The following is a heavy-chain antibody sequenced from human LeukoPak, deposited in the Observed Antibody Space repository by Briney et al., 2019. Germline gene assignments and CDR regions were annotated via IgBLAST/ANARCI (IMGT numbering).Heavy chain of an antibody. CDR1: GFTFSSYG. V-gene: IGHV3-30*02. CDR3: AKDWGYVLRYFDWLLQGLDFDY. J-gene: IGHJ4*02. D-gene: IGHD3-9*01. CDR2: IWYGGSSK. Sequence: PGGSLRLSCAASGFTFSSYGMHWVRQAPGKGLEWVAVIWYGGSSKYYADSVKGRFTISRDNSKNTLYLQMNSLRAEDTAVYYCAKDWGYVLRYFDWLLQGLDFDYWGQGTLVTVSS.